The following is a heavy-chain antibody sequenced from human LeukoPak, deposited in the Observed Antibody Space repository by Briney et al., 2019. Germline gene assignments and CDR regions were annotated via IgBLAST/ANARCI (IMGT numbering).Heavy chain of an antibody. CDR1: GFIFSTFA. D-gene: IGHD3-16*02. V-gene: IGHV3-30*01. CDR3: ARPSPPGGIVYGFHI. Sequence: PGGSLRLSCAASGFIFSTFAMHWVRQAPGKGLEWVALISYDGNFRNYAESVKGRFTISRDNSKNTVLLQMNSLGAEDTAVYYCARPSPPGGIVYGFHIWGQGTMVTVSS. CDR2: ISYDGNFR. J-gene: IGHJ3*02.